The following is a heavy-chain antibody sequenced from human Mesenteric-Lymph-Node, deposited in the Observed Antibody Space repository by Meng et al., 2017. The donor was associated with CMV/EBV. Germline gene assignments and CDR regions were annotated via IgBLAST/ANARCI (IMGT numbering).Heavy chain of an antibody. CDR1: GGSFSDYF. CDR3: ARGRGYGSGQVPDY. Sequence: SETLSLTCAVHGGSFSDYFWNWIRQPPGKGLEWIGEINHRGRTNYNPSLKSRLNISVDTSENQFSLKLSSVTAADTAVYYCARGRGYGSGQVPDYWGQGTLVTVSS. J-gene: IGHJ4*02. CDR2: INHRGRT. V-gene: IGHV4-34*01. D-gene: IGHD3-10*01.